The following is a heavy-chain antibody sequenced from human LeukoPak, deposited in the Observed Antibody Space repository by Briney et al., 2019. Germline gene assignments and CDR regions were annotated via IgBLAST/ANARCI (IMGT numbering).Heavy chain of an antibody. CDR3: ARVGCSRTSCYDTLWFDP. CDR1: GFTFINYE. Sequence: TGGSLRHSCAGSGFTFINYEMNWVRQAPGKGLEWVAYISYSGGTVWYADSVKGRFTISRDNTENSVFLQMDSLRGDDTAVYYCARVGCSRTSCYDTLWFDPSGQGILVTVSS. J-gene: IGHJ5*02. CDR2: ISYSGGTV. D-gene: IGHD2-2*01. V-gene: IGHV3-48*03.